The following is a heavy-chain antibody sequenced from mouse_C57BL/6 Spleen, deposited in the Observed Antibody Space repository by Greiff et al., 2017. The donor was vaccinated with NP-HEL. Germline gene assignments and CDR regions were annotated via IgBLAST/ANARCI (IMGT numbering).Heavy chain of an antibody. D-gene: IGHD1-2*01. Sequence: QVQLQQSGPELVKPGASVKISCKASGYAFSSSWMNWVKQRPGKGLEWIGRIYPGDGDTNYNGKFKGKATLTADKSSSTAYMQLSSLTSEDSAVYFCARGVLRHYYAMDYWGQGTSVTVSS. J-gene: IGHJ4*01. CDR1: GYAFSSSW. CDR2: IYPGDGDT. CDR3: ARGVLRHYYAMDY. V-gene: IGHV1-82*01.